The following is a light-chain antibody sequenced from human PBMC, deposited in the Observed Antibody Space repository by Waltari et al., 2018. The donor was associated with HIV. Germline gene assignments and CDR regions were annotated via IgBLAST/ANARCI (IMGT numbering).Light chain of an antibody. V-gene: IGLV1-47*01. Sequence: QSVLTQPPSTSATPGQRVTILCSGASSNIGSHFVSWYQHLPGATPKLLIYESGRRPSGVPDRFSGSESGTSASLAISGLRSEDEADYYCAAWDNYLNAWVFGGGTRVTVL. CDR3: AAWDNYLNAWV. CDR2: ESG. CDR1: SSNIGSHF. J-gene: IGLJ3*02.